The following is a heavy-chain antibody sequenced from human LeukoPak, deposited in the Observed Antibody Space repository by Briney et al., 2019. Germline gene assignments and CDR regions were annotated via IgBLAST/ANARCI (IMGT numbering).Heavy chain of an antibody. Sequence: GGSLRLSCAASGFTFSSYAMSWVRQAPGKGLEWVSAISGSGGSTYYADSVKGRFTISRDNSKNTLYLQMNSLRAEDTAVYYCAKTPYDFWSGYYPKYAFDIWGQGTMVTVSS. D-gene: IGHD3-3*01. V-gene: IGHV3-23*01. CDR2: ISGSGGST. CDR3: AKTPYDFWSGYYPKYAFDI. J-gene: IGHJ3*02. CDR1: GFTFSSYA.